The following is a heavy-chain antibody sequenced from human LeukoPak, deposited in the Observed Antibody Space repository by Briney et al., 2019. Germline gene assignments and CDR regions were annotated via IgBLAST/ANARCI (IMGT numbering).Heavy chain of an antibody. J-gene: IGHJ6*03. V-gene: IGHV3-43D*03. CDR1: GFTFDDYA. CDR2: ISWDGGST. CDR3: AKGPPYYYYMDV. Sequence: GGSLRLSCAASGFTFDDYAMHWVRQAPGKGLEWVSLISWDGGSTYYADSVKGRFTISRDNSKNSLYLQMNSLRAEDTALYYCAKGPPYYYYMDVWGKGTTVTVSS.